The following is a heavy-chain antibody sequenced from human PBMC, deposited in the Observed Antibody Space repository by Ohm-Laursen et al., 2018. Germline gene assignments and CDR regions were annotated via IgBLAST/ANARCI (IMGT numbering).Heavy chain of an antibody. D-gene: IGHD4-17*01. Sequence: SETLSLTCTVSGGSISSYYWSWIRQPPGKGLEWIGYIYYSGSTNYNPSLKSRVTISVDTSKNQFSLRLTSVTAADTAVYYCARQDSGDYYFDYWGQGTLVTVSS. J-gene: IGHJ4*02. V-gene: IGHV4-59*08. CDR1: GGSISSYY. CDR3: ARQDSGDYYFDY. CDR2: IYYSGST.